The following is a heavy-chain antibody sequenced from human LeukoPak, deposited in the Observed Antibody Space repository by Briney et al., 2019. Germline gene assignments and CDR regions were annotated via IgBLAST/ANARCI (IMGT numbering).Heavy chain of an antibody. D-gene: IGHD3-9*01. CDR2: IWYDGSNK. J-gene: IGHJ4*02. CDR3: ARGLRYFDWLPPLFDY. CDR1: GFTFSSYG. V-gene: IGHV3-33*01. Sequence: GGSLRLSCAASGFTFSSYGMHWVRQAPGKGLEWAAVIWYDGSNKYYADSVKGRFTISRDNSKNTLYLQMNSLRAEDTAVYYCARGLRYFDWLPPLFDYWGQGTLVTVSS.